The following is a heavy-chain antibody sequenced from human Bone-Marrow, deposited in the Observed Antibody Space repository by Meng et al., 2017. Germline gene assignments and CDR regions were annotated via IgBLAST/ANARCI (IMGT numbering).Heavy chain of an antibody. Sequence: QLQIQKSGSGPLKTSQTLSLTCAVSGDSIRSGGYSWSWIRQPPGKGLEWIGYIYHSGSTYFHPSLKSRVTVSVDRSKNQFSLNLSSVTAAETAVYYCARYSSSSLAFDFWGQGTLVTVSS. CDR1: GDSIRSGGYS. D-gene: IGHD6-6*01. CDR2: IYHSGST. V-gene: IGHV4-30-2*01. CDR3: ARYSSSSLAFDF. J-gene: IGHJ4*02.